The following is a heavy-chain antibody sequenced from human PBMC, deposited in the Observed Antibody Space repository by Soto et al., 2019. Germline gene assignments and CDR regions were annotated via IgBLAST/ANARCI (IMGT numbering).Heavy chain of an antibody. J-gene: IGHJ6*02. CDR2: IKQDGSEK. Sequence: EVQLVESGGGLVQPGGSLRLSCAASGFTFSSYWMSWVRQAPGKGLEWVANIKQDGSEKYYVDSVKGRFTISRDNAKNSLYLQMNSLRAEDTAVYYCARGYNYYYYGMDVWGQGTTVTVSS. CDR3: ARGYNYYYYGMDV. V-gene: IGHV3-7*01. D-gene: IGHD1-26*01. CDR1: GFTFSSYW.